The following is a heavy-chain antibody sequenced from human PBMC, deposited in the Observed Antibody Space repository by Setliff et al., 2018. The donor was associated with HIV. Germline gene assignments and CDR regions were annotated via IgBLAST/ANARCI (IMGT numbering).Heavy chain of an antibody. V-gene: IGHV1-69*13. Sequence: SVKVSCKAPGGTFNTYGMNWVRQAPGQGPEWMGGIIPIAKSPNYAQKFQDRVTITADESTSTAYMELSSLRSEDTAVYYCAREHGGYADYWGQGTLVTAPQ. J-gene: IGHJ4*02. CDR1: GGTFNTYG. D-gene: IGHD5-12*01. CDR3: AREHGGYADY. CDR2: IIPIAKSP.